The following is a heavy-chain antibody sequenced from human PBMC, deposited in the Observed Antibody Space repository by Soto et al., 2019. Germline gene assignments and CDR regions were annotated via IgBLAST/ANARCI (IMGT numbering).Heavy chain of an antibody. V-gene: IGHV1-18*01. D-gene: IGHD1-1*01. CDR2: ISAHNGNT. CDR3: ARGRYGDY. CDR1: GYGFTTYG. Sequence: QVHLVQSGAEVKKPGASVKVSCKGSGYGFTTYGITWVRQAPGQGLEWMAWISAHNGNTNYAQKLQGRVTVTRDTSTSTAYMEVRGLRSDDTAVYYCARGRYGDYWGEGALVTVSS. J-gene: IGHJ4*02.